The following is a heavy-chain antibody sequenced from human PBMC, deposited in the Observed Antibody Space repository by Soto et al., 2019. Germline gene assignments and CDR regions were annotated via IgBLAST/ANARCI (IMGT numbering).Heavy chain of an antibody. CDR2: IYYSGST. J-gene: IGHJ4*02. Sequence: PSETLSLTCTASGGSISSGGYYWSWIRQHPGKGLEWIGYIYYSGSTYYNPSLKSRVTISVDTSKNQFSLKLSSVTAADTAVYYCARDNVDWNEGVLDYWGQGTLVTVSS. D-gene: IGHD1-1*01. V-gene: IGHV4-31*03. CDR3: ARDNVDWNEGVLDY. CDR1: GGSISSGGYY.